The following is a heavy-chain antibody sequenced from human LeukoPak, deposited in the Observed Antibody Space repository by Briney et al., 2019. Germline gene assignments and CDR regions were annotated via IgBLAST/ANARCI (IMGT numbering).Heavy chain of an antibody. D-gene: IGHD3-10*01. CDR2: IKPNSGGT. CDR3: ARSLSGSYCLDY. J-gene: IGHJ4*02. CDR1: GYTFTCYY. Sequence: ASVTVSCKASGYTFTCYYIHWVRQAPGQGLEWMRWIKPNSGGTNYAQKFEGRVTMTRDTYISTAYMELSRLRSDDTGVYYCARSLSGSYCLDYWGQGTLVTVSS. V-gene: IGHV1-2*02.